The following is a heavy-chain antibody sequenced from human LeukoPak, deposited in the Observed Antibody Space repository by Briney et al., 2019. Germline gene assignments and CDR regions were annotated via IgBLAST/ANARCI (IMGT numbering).Heavy chain of an antibody. J-gene: IGHJ4*02. CDR3: ARDRGHAYFFDY. CDR1: GFTFSSYS. Sequence: PGGSLRLSCAASGFTFSSYSMNWVRQAPGKGLEWVASITSRSSYVYYADSVKGRFTISRDNAKNSLYLQMSSLRAEDTAVYYCARDRGHAYFFDYWGQGALVTVSS. CDR2: ITSRSSYV. V-gene: IGHV3-21*06.